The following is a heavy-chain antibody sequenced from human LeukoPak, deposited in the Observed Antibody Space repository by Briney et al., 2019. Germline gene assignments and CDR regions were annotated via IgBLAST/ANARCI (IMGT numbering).Heavy chain of an antibody. J-gene: IGHJ4*02. CDR2: IRYDGNNT. Sequence: GGSLRLSCAASGFTFSNYGMHWVRQAPGKGLEWVAVIRYDGNNTYYADSVKGRFTISRDNSKNTLYLQMNSLRAEDTAVYYCAKEGALRDFDYWGQGALVTVSS. CDR3: AKEGALRDFDY. CDR1: GFTFSNYG. D-gene: IGHD3-16*01. V-gene: IGHV3-30*02.